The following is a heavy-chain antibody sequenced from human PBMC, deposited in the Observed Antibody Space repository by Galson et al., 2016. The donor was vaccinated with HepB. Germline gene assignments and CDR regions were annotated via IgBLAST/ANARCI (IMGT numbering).Heavy chain of an antibody. V-gene: IGHV6-1*01. CDR1: GDSVSSNSAA. CDR3: ARVSLITASVWTWSAVDY. D-gene: IGHD6-19*01. CDR2: IYYRSNWHY. J-gene: IGHJ4*02. Sequence: CAISGDSVSSNSAAWHWIRQSPSRGLEWLGRIYYRSNWHYDYAVSVKSRVTINPDTSKNQFSLQLNSVTPEDTAVYYCARVSLITASVWTWSAVDYWGLGTPVTVSS.